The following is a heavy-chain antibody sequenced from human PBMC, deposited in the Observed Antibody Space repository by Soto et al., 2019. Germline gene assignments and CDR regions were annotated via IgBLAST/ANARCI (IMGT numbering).Heavy chain of an antibody. CDR1: GGTFSSYA. Sequence: QVQLVQSGAEVKKPGSSVKVSCKASGGTFSSYAISWVRQAPGQGLEWMGGIIPIFGTANYAQKFQGRVTITADESTSTAYMERSRLRSEDTAVYYCAYGGTSPKPNWYFDLWGRGTLVTVSS. CDR2: IIPIFGTA. CDR3: AYGGTSPKPNWYFDL. V-gene: IGHV1-69*01. J-gene: IGHJ2*01. D-gene: IGHD2-15*01.